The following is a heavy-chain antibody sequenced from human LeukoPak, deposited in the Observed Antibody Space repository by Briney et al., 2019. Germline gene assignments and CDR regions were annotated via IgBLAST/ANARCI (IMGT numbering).Heavy chain of an antibody. CDR1: GYTFTSYG. V-gene: IGHV1-18*01. D-gene: IGHD2-2*02. Sequence: ASVKVSCKASGYTFTSYGISWVRQAPGQGLEWMGWISAYNGNTNYAQKFQGRVTITADESTSTAYMELSSLRSEDTAVYYCARDHCSSTSCYKAGLDPWGQGTLVTVSS. J-gene: IGHJ5*02. CDR2: ISAYNGNT. CDR3: ARDHCSSTSCYKAGLDP.